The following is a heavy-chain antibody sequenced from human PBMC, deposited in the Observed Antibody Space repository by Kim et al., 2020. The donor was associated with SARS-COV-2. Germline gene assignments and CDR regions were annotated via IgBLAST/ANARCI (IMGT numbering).Heavy chain of an antibody. D-gene: IGHD6-6*01. V-gene: IGHV3-9*01. CDR1: GFTFGDYA. CDR3: AIDIGPPPSWEQLVSLSYYYYYGMDV. CDR2: ISWNSGSI. J-gene: IGHJ6*02. Sequence: GGSLRLSCAASGFTFGDYAMHWVRQAPGKGLEWVSGISWNSGSIGYADSVKGRFTISRDNAKNSLYLQMNSLRAEDTALYYCAIDIGPPPSWEQLVSLSYYYYYGMDVWGQGTTVTVSS.